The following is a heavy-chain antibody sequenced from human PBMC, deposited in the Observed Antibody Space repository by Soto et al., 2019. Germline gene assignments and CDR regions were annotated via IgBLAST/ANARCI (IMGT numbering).Heavy chain of an antibody. Sequence: ASVKVSCKASGYTFTSYDINWARQATGQGLEWMGWMNPNSGNTGYAQKFQGRVTMTRNTSISTAYMELSSLRSEDTAVYYCARGDERYDFWSGSYYMDVWGKGTTVTVSS. V-gene: IGHV1-8*01. D-gene: IGHD3-3*01. CDR2: MNPNSGNT. CDR3: ARGDERYDFWSGSYYMDV. J-gene: IGHJ6*03. CDR1: GYTFTSYD.